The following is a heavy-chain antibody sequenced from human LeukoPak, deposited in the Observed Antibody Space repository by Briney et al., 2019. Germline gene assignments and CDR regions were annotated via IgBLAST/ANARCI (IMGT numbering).Heavy chain of an antibody. V-gene: IGHV1-18*01. Sequence: VASVKVSCKASGYTFTTYGFSWVRQAPGQGLEWMGWISSYNGGADYAQKLQGRVTMTTDTSTSTTYMELRSLRSDDTAVYYCARQKKQTTAIDYWGQGTQVTVSS. CDR1: GYTFTTYG. CDR2: ISSYNGGA. D-gene: IGHD4-17*01. J-gene: IGHJ4*02. CDR3: ARQKKQTTAIDY.